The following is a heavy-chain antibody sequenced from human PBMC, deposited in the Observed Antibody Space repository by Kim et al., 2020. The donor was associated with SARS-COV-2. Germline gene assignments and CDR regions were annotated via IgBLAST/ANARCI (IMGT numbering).Heavy chain of an antibody. CDR1: GGSFSAYS. D-gene: IGHD3-3*01. CDR3: ARGRAGVVPSPILGLGPYYYYYAMDV. CDR2: VNHSGIT. V-gene: IGHV4-34*01. Sequence: SETLSLTCAVYGGSFSAYSWIWIRQAPGKGLEWIGEVNHSGITKYHPSLKSRVTISVDTSKNQFSLKLPSVTAADTAVFYCARGRAGVVPSPILGLGPYYYYYAMDVWGQGTTVTDS. J-gene: IGHJ6*02.